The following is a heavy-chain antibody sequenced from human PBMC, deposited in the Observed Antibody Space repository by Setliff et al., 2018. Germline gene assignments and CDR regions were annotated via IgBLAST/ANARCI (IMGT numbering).Heavy chain of an antibody. Sequence: GASVKVSCKVSGGTFRTDGFNWVRQAPGQGLEWMGRIIPVFRTAKYAQKFQGRVTISADEFTTTAYMEVNSLRSEGTAVYYCARDTRDKHDRSGHPSYYGMDVWGQGTTVTVSS. CDR2: IIPVFRTA. CDR1: GGTFRTDG. J-gene: IGHJ6*02. CDR3: ARDTRDKHDRSGHPSYYGMDV. D-gene: IGHD3-22*01. V-gene: IGHV1-69*13.